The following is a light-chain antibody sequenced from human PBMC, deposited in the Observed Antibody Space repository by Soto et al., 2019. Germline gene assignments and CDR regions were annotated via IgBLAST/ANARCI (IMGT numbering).Light chain of an antibody. CDR1: SSDVGAYNY. CDR3: SSYSGSSTLYV. J-gene: IGLJ1*01. CDR2: DVS. Sequence: QSALTQPRSVSGSPGQSVTISCTGTSSDVGAYNYVSWYQQHPGKAPKLMTYDVSKRPSGVPDRFSGSKSGNTASLTISGLQAEDEADYYCSSYSGSSTLYVFGSGTKVTVL. V-gene: IGLV2-11*01.